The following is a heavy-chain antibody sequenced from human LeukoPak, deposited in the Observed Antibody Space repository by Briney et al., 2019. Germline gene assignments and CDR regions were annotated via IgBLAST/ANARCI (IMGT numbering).Heavy chain of an antibody. CDR1: GGSISSGDYY. CDR3: ARDRPVHWFDP. Sequence: SETLSLTCTVSGGSISSGDYYWSWIRQPPGKGLEWIGYIYYSGSTYYNPSLKSRVTISVDTSKNQFSLKLSSATAADTAVYYCARDRPVHWFDPWGQGTLVTVSS. J-gene: IGHJ5*02. V-gene: IGHV4-30-4*01. CDR2: IYYSGST. D-gene: IGHD6-6*01.